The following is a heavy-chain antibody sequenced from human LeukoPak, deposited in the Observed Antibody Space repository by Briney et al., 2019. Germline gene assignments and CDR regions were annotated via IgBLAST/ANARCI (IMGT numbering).Heavy chain of an antibody. CDR3: ARDGGASAAARSFDY. Sequence: SVKVSCKASGGTFSSYAISWVRQAPGQGLEWMGGIIPIFGTANYAQKFQGRVTITTDESTSTAYMELSSLRSEDTAVYYCARDGGASAAARSFDYWGRGTLVTVSS. D-gene: IGHD6-13*01. V-gene: IGHV1-69*05. CDR2: IIPIFGTA. J-gene: IGHJ4*02. CDR1: GGTFSSYA.